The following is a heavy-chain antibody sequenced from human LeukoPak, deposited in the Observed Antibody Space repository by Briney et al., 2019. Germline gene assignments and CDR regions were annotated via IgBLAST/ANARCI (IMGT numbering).Heavy chain of an antibody. Sequence: GGSLRLSCAASGFTVSSNYMSWVRQAPGKGLEWVSVIYSGGSTYYADSVEGRFTISRDNSKNTLYLQMNSLRAEDTAVYYCARAQYYYDSSSYYDYWGQGTLVTVSS. V-gene: IGHV3-53*01. CDR3: ARAQYYYDSSSYYDY. D-gene: IGHD3-22*01. CDR2: IYSGGST. CDR1: GFTVSSNY. J-gene: IGHJ4*02.